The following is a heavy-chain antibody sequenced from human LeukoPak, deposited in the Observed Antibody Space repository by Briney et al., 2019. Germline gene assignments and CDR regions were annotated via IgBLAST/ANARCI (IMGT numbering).Heavy chain of an antibody. CDR1: GGSISSCY. V-gene: IGHV4-59*01. CDR3: ARVRYDFWSGVLDY. J-gene: IGHJ4*02. Sequence: TSETLSLTCTVSGGSISSCYWSWIRQPPGKGLELIGYIYYSGSTNYNPSLKSRVTISVDTSKNQFSLKLSSVTAADTAVYYCARVRYDFWSGVLDYWGQGTLVTVSS. CDR2: IYYSGST. D-gene: IGHD3-3*01.